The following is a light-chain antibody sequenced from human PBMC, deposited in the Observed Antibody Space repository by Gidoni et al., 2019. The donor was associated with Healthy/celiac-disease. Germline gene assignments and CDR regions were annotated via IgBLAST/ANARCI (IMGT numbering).Light chain of an antibody. J-gene: IGLJ3*02. Sequence: QSALTQPASVSGSPGQSITISCTGTNSDVGSYNLVSWYHQHPGKAPKLMIYEVTKRPSGVSNRFSGSKSGNTASLTISGLQAEDEADYYCCSYAGSSTSVFGGGTKLTVL. CDR3: CSYAGSSTSV. V-gene: IGLV2-23*02. CDR2: EVT. CDR1: NSDVGSYNL.